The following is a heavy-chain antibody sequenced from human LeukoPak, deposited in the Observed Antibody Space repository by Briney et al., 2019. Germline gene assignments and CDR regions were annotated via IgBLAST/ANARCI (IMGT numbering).Heavy chain of an antibody. CDR3: ARGEDFGSTMKYYFDY. CDR2: IIPIFGTA. D-gene: IGHD3-10*01. V-gene: IGHV1-69*13. Sequence: SVKVSCKASGYTFTSYGISWVRQAPGQGLEWMGGIIPIFGTANYAQKFQGRVTITADESTSTAYMELSSLRSEDTAVYYCARGEDFGSTMKYYFDYWGQGTLVTVSS. J-gene: IGHJ4*02. CDR1: GYTFTSYG.